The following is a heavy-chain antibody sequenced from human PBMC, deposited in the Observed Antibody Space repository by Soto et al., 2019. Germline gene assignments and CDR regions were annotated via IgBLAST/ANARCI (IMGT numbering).Heavy chain of an antibody. Sequence: QITLKESGPTLVKPTQTLTLTCTFSGFSLSTSGVGVGWIRQPPGKALEWLALIYWDDDKRYSPSLKSRLTITKDTSKNQVVLTMTNMDPVDTATDHCAHRLYSPGSRTNYGMDVWGQGTTVTVSS. CDR1: GFSLSTSGVG. D-gene: IGHD5-18*01. CDR3: AHRLYSPGSRTNYGMDV. J-gene: IGHJ6*02. CDR2: IYWDDDK. V-gene: IGHV2-5*02.